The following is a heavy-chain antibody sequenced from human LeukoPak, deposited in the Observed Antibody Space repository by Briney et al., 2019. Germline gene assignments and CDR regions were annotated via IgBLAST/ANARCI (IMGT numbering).Heavy chain of an antibody. Sequence: PGGSLRLSCAASGFTFSSYAMSWVRQAPGQGLEWVSAIAAGGRTYYADSVKGRFTISRDNSKNTLFLQMDSLRADDTAVYFCAKDERCSDRSGYFFIDCWGQGTLVTVSS. D-gene: IGHD3-22*01. CDR1: GFTFSSYA. J-gene: IGHJ4*02. V-gene: IGHV3-23*01. CDR2: IAAGGRT. CDR3: AKDERCSDRSGYFFIDC.